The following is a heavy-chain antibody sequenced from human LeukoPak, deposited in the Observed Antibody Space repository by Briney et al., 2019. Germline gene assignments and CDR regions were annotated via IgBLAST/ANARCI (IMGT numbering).Heavy chain of an antibody. V-gene: IGHV3-20*04. CDR2: INWNGGST. Sequence: PGGSLRLSCAASGFTFDDYAMHWVRQAPGKGLEWVSGINWNGGSTGYADSVKGRFTISRDNAKNSLYLQMNSLRAEDTALYYCARDRSSGWYLHYFDYWGQGTLVTVSS. D-gene: IGHD6-19*01. J-gene: IGHJ4*02. CDR1: GFTFDDYA. CDR3: ARDRSSGWYLHYFDY.